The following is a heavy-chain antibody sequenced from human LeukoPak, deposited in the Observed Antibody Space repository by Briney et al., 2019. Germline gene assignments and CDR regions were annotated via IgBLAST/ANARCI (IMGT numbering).Heavy chain of an antibody. D-gene: IGHD3-10*01. CDR1: GGSISSSSYY. Sequence: PSETLSLTCTVSGGSISSSSYYWGWIRQPPGQGLEWIGSIYYSGSTYYNPSLKSRVTMSVDTSKNQFSLKLSSVTAADTAVYYCARDAAYLITMADNWFDPWGQGTLVTVSS. V-gene: IGHV4-39*07. J-gene: IGHJ5*02. CDR3: ARDAAYLITMADNWFDP. CDR2: IYYSGST.